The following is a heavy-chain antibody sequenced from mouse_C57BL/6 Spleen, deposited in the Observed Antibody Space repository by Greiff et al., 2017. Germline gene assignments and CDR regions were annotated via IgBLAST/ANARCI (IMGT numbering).Heavy chain of an antibody. J-gene: IGHJ3*01. Sequence: QVQLQQPGAELVRPGTSVKLSCKASGYTFTSYWMHWVKQRPGQGLEWIGVIDPSDSYTNYNQKFKGKATLTVDTSSSTAYMQLSSLTSEDSAVYYGARYYYGSSPAWFAYWGQGTLVTVSA. CDR1: GYTFTSYW. CDR3: ARYYYGSSPAWFAY. V-gene: IGHV1-59*01. CDR2: IDPSDSYT. D-gene: IGHD1-1*01.